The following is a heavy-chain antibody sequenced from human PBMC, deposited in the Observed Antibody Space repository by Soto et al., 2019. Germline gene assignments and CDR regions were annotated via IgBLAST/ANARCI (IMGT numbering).Heavy chain of an antibody. J-gene: IGHJ4*02. D-gene: IGHD4-17*01. Sequence: QVQLQESGPGLVKPSETLSLTCTVSGCSVNSGSHYWSWIRQAPGKGLEWIGYMYNSGSTNYNPSLKSRVTISVATSKNQFSLKLSSATAADTAVYYCVTQRAYGDSFFDYWGQGTLVTVSS. CDR2: MYNSGST. V-gene: IGHV4-61*01. CDR3: VTQRAYGDSFFDY. CDR1: GCSVNSGSHY.